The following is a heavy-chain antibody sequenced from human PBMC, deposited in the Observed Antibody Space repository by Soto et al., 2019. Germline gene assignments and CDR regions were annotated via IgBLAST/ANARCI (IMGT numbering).Heavy chain of an antibody. J-gene: IGHJ4*02. V-gene: IGHV2-26*01. CDR1: GFSLSNARMG. CDR2: IFSNDEK. Sequence: QVTLKESGPVLVKPTETLTLTCTVSGFSLSNARMGVSWIRQPPGKALEWLAHIFSNDEKSYSTSLKSRLTIPKETSKRQVVLTMTNMDPVDTATYYCARIPVAYCGGDCYSAYYFDYWGQGTLVTVSS. CDR3: ARIPVAYCGGDCYSAYYFDY. D-gene: IGHD2-21*02.